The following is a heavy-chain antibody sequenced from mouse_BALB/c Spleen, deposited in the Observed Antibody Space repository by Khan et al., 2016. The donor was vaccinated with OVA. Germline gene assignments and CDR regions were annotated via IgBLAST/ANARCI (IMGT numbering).Heavy chain of an antibody. V-gene: IGHV3-6*01. CDR1: GYSITSGYF. D-gene: IGHD3-1*01. J-gene: IGHJ3*01. CDR3: AGGGSAGPAWFAY. Sequence: EVQLQESGPGLVKPSQSLSLTCSVTGYSITSGYFWNWIRQFPGNKLEWMGYIRYDGDSNYNPSLKNRISITRDTSKNQFFLKLNSVTPEDTATFYCAGGGSAGPAWFAYGGQGTLVTVSP. CDR2: IRYDGDS.